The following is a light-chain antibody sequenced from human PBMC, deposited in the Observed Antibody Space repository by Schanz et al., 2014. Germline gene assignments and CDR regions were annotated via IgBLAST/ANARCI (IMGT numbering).Light chain of an antibody. V-gene: IGLV1-40*01. CDR2: GNS. Sequence: QSVVTQPPSVSGAPGQRVTISCTGSSSNIGAGYDVHWYQQLPGTAPKLLIYGNSNRPSGVPDRFSGSKSGTSASLAISDLRSEDEADYYCAAWDDDLLFGGGTKLTVL. J-gene: IGLJ2*01. CDR3: AAWDDDLL. CDR1: SSNIGAGYD.